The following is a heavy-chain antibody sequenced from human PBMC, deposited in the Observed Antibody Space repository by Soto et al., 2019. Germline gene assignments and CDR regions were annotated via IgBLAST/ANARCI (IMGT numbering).Heavy chain of an antibody. CDR2: VYYSGGA. V-gene: IGHV4-39*01. J-gene: IGHJ5*01. D-gene: IGHD3-22*01. Sequence: PSETLSLTCAVSGVSIHNSHSFWGWIRHLPGKGLEFIGSVYYSGGAYYNPSLKTRVTISVDTSKNQFSLRVDSVTAADTAIYYCGRVIEGATRHTDFDSWGQGTLVT. CDR1: GVSIHNSHSF. CDR3: GRVIEGATRHTDFDS.